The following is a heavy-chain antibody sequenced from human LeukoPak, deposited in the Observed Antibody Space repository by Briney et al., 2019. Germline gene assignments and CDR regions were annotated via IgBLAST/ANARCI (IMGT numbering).Heavy chain of an antibody. J-gene: IGHJ4*02. Sequence: ASVKVSCETTGYTFTGYHLHWVRQAPGQGLEWMAWIQSDSGDTNYAQKFQGRVTVARDKFTRTSYIEVDRLSSDDTAVYYCARDLTGDLYTFFDYWGQGTLVTVSS. D-gene: IGHD3-16*02. CDR2: IQSDSGDT. V-gene: IGHV1-2*02. CDR1: GYTFTGYH. CDR3: ARDLTGDLYTFFDY.